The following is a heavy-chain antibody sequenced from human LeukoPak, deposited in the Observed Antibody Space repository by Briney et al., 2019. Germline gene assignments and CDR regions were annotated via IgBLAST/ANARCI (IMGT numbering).Heavy chain of an antibody. J-gene: IGHJ4*02. V-gene: IGHV1-2*02. Sequence: ASVKVSCKTTGYTFTDHYLHWVRQAPGQGLEWMGWINSKSGDPKYAQTFQGRVTMTRDTSTTTIYMELNSLTSDDTATYYCARYLGGYDYFDYWGQGTLVTVSS. CDR2: INSKSGDP. D-gene: IGHD5-12*01. CDR1: GYTFTDHY. CDR3: ARYLGGYDYFDY.